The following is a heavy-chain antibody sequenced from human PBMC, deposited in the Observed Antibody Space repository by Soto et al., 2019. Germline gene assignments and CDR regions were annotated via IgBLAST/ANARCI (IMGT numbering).Heavy chain of an antibody. D-gene: IGHD3-16*02. CDR2: INAGNGNT. J-gene: IGHJ3*01. CDR3: ARKGFIVPQWKTIAFDV. Sequence: GASVKVSCKASGYTFTSYAMHWVLQAPGQRLEWMGWINAGNGNTKYSQKFQGRVTITRDTSASTAYMELSSLRSEDTAVYYCARKGFIVPQWKTIAFDVGGHGKRVTV. V-gene: IGHV1-3*01. CDR1: GYTFTSYA.